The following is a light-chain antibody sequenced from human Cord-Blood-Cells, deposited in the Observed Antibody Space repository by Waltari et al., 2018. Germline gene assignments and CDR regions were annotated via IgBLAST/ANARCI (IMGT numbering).Light chain of an antibody. J-gene: IGLJ3*02. CDR3: AAWDDSLNGPV. V-gene: IGLV1-44*01. CDR1: SSNIGSNT. CDR2: SNT. Sequence: QSVLTQPPSASGTPGQRVTIPCSGSSSNIGSNTVNWYQQLPGPAPKLLIYSNTQRPPGVPDRFSGSKSGTSASLAISGLQSEDEADYYCAAWDDSLNGPVFGGGTKLTVL.